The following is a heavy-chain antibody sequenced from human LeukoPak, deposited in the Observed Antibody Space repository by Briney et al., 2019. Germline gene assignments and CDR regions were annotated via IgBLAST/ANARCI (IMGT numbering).Heavy chain of an antibody. CDR3: GRVRRDDYGGNSGYFDY. Sequence: GGSLRLSCAASGFTFSSYGMHWVRQAPGKGLEWVAFIRYDGSNKYYADSVKGRFTISRDNSKNTLYLQMNSLRAEDTAVYYCGRVRRDDYGGNSGYFDYWGQGTLVTVSS. CDR1: GFTFSSYG. D-gene: IGHD4-23*01. V-gene: IGHV3-30*02. CDR2: IRYDGSNK. J-gene: IGHJ4*02.